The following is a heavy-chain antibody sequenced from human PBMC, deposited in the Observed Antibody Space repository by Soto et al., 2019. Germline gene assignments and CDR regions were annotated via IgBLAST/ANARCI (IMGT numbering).Heavy chain of an antibody. V-gene: IGHV1-18*04. J-gene: IGHJ6*02. D-gene: IGHD3-10*01. Sequence: ASVKVSCKASGFTFTSYGISWVRQAPGQGLEWMAWISIYNDNTKYAQKFQGRITMTTDTSTSTAYMELRSLRSDDTAVYYCARDTYYFGSATYDDGMEVWCQGTTVTVSS. CDR3: ARDTYYFGSATYDDGMEV. CDR2: ISIYNDNT. CDR1: GFTFTSYG.